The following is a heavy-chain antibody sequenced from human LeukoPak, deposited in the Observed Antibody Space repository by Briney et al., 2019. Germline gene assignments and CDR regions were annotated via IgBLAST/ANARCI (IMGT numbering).Heavy chain of an antibody. J-gene: IGHJ5*02. D-gene: IGHD2-15*01. Sequence: GGSLRLSCAASGFAFSRYGMTWVRQAPGKGLEWVSSITGSSNHAYYADSLKGRFTISRDNAKNSLYLQMNSLRVEDTAVYYCARVGYCSGGSCSLSWFDPWGQGTLVTVSS. V-gene: IGHV3-21*03. CDR1: GFAFSRYG. CDR3: ARVGYCSGGSCSLSWFDP. CDR2: ITGSSNHA.